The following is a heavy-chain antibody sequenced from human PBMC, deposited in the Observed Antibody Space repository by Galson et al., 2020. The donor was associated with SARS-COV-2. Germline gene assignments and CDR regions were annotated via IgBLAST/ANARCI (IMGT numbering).Heavy chain of an antibody. V-gene: IGHV3-33*01. D-gene: IGHD6-19*01. J-gene: IGHJ4*02. CDR1: GFTFRDHA. CDR2: IFFDGRGK. Sequence: GSLKLSFAASGFTFRDHAMHWVRQAPGKGLEGVAQIFFDGRGKYYGDSVRGRFTISRDSSKNTVYLQMNNLRVDDTAVYYCARDGQSSRGWAFDYWGQGTLLTVSS. CDR3: ARDGQSSRGWAFDY.